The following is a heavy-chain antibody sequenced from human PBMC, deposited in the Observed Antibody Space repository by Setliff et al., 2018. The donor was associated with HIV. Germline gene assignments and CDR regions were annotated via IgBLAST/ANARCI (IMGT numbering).Heavy chain of an antibody. V-gene: IGHV3-23*01. D-gene: IGHD3-10*01. Sequence: GGSLRLSCAASGFAFSSYPMTWVRQAPGKGLEWVSAISNSSPGKTYYADSVRGRFTISRDNSKNTLFLQMNSLRAEDTAVYYCGTYYYGSGKIDYWGQGTLVTVSS. J-gene: IGHJ4*02. CDR2: ISNSSPGKT. CDR1: GFAFSSYP. CDR3: GTYYYGSGKIDY.